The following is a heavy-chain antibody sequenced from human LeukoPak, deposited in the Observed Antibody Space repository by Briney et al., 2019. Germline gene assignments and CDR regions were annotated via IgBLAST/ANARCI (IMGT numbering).Heavy chain of an antibody. CDR1: GGSISSSSYY. CDR2: IYYSGST. D-gene: IGHD4-17*01. CDR3: ARAYGYYFPCSFDI. J-gene: IGHJ3*02. V-gene: IGHV4-39*07. Sequence: SETLSLTCTVSGGSISSSSYYWGWIRQPPGKGLEWIGSIYYSGSTYYNPSLKSRVTISVDTSKNQFSLKLSSVTAADTAVYYCARAYGYYFPCSFDIWGQGTMVTVSS.